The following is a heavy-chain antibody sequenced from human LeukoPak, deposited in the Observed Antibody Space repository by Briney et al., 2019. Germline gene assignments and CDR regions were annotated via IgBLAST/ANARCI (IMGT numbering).Heavy chain of an antibody. CDR1: GGSISSYF. D-gene: IGHD3-3*01. CDR2: IYTSGST. V-gene: IGHV4-4*07. CDR3: ARDGFDFGAFDI. Sequence: SETLSLTCAVSGGSISSYFWSWIRQPAGKGLEWIGRIYTSGSTNYNPSLKSRVTMSVDTSKNQFSLKLSSVTAADTAVYYCARDGFDFGAFDIWGQGTMVTVSS. J-gene: IGHJ3*02.